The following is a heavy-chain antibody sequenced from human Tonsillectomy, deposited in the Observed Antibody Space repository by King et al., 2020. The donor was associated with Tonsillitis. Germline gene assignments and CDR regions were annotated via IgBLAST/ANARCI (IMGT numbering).Heavy chain of an antibody. J-gene: IGHJ4*02. CDR1: GGSISSGGYY. CDR3: ASASEHCSSTSCYRLFDY. CDR2: IYYSGST. Sequence: VQLQESGPGLVKPSQTLSLTCTVSGGSISSGGYYWIWILQHPGKGLEWSGYIYYSGSTYYNPSLKSRVTISVDTSKNQFSLKLSSVTAADTAVYYCASASEHCSSTSCYRLFDYWGQGTLVTVSS. V-gene: IGHV4-31*03. D-gene: IGHD2-2*01.